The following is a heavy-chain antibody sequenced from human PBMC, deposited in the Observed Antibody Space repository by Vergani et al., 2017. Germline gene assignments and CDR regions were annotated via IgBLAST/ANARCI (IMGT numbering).Heavy chain of an antibody. J-gene: IGHJ3*02. CDR3: ARGGDGFCSGGSCYKI. CDR1: GGTFSSYG. Sequence: QVQLVQSGAEVKKPGSSVKVSCKASGGTFSSYGISWVRQAPGQGLEWMGGIIPIFGTANYAQKIKGRVTITADESTSTAYMELSSLRSEDTAVYYCARGGDGFCSGGSCYKIWGQGTMVTVSS. V-gene: IGHV1-69*01. D-gene: IGHD2-15*01. CDR2: IIPIFGTA.